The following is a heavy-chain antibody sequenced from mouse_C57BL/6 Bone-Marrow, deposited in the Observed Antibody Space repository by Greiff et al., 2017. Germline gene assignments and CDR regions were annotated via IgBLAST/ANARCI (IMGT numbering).Heavy chain of an antibody. J-gene: IGHJ4*01. Sequence: VQLQQSVAELVRPGASVKLSCTASGFNIKNTYMHWVKQRPEQGLEWIGRIEPANGNTKYAPKFQGKATITADTSSNTAYLQLSSLTSEDSAIYYCASPICYGNPRAMDYWGQGTSVTVSS. D-gene: IGHD2-1*01. CDR3: ASPICYGNPRAMDY. V-gene: IGHV14-3*01. CDR2: IEPANGNT. CDR1: GFNIKNTY.